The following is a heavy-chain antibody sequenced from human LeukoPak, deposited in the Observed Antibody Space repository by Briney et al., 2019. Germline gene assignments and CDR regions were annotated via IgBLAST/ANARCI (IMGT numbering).Heavy chain of an antibody. D-gene: IGHD2-15*01. CDR1: GFTFSSYG. J-gene: IGHJ4*02. V-gene: IGHV3-30*18. CDR3: AKDHGILWWWG. Sequence: PGGSLRLSCAASGFTFSSYGMHWVRQAPGKGLEWVAVISYDGSNKYYADSVKGRFTISRDNSKNTLYLQMNSLRAEDTAVYYCAKDHGILWWWGGGQGTLVTVSS. CDR2: ISYDGSNK.